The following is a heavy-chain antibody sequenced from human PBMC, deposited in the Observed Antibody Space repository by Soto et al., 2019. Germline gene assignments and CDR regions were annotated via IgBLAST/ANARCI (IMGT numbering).Heavy chain of an antibody. J-gene: IGHJ4*02. CDR2: ISGSDDST. CDR3: AKNYYYASSGYYRFDY. D-gene: IGHD3-22*01. Sequence: PGGSLRLSCAVSKFTFSSCTLNWVRQAPGKGLEWVSGISGSDDSTYYADSVKGRFTISRDNSKNTLFLQMNSLRAEDTAVYYCAKNYYYASSGYYRFDYWGQGALVTVSS. V-gene: IGHV3-23*01. CDR1: KFTFSSCT.